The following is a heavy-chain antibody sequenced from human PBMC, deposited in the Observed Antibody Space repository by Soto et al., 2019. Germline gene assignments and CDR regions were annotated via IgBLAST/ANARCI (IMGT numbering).Heavy chain of an antibody. J-gene: IGHJ4*02. CDR2: IYYSGST. D-gene: IGHD4-17*01. Sequence: SETLSLTCTVSGGSISSYYWSWIRQPPGKGLEWIGYIYYSGSTNYNPSLKSRVTISVDTSKNQFSLKLSSVTAADTAVYYCARRAVSLYFDYWGKGTLVTVSS. V-gene: IGHV4-59*08. CDR3: ARRAVSLYFDY. CDR1: GGSISSYY.